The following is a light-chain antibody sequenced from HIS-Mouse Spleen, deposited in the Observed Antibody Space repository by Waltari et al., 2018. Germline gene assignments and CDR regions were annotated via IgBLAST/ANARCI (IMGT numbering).Light chain of an antibody. CDR1: ALPKQY. Sequence: SYELTQPPSVSVSPGQTARITCSGDALPKQYAYWYQQKPGQAPVLVIYTDRERPSRIPERFSGSSSGTTVTLTISGVQAEDEADYYCQAADSSGTYVVFGGGTKLTVL. V-gene: IGLV3-25*03. CDR3: QAADSSGTYVV. J-gene: IGLJ2*01. CDR2: TDR.